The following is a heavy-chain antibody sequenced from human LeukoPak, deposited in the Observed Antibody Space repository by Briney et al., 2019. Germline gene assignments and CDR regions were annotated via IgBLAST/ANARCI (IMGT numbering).Heavy chain of an antibody. CDR1: GYTFTGYY. CDR2: INPNSGGT. J-gene: IGHJ4*02. D-gene: IGHD3-10*01. V-gene: IGHV1-2*02. CDR3: ARDPAMVRGVIITSYFDY. Sequence: ASVKVSCKASGYTFTGYYMHWVRQAPGQGLEWMGWINPNSGGTNYAQKFQGRVTMTRDTSISTAYMELSRLRSDDTAVYYCARDPAMVRGVIITSYFDYWGQGTLVTVSS.